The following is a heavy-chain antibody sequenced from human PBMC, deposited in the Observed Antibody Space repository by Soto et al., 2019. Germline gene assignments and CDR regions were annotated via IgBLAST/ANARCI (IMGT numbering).Heavy chain of an antibody. CDR3: ARVYLGSGNYYGVYDY. CDR2: ITAHNSHT. V-gene: IGHV1-18*04. CDR1: GYTFTGYG. D-gene: IGHD3-10*01. Sequence: ASVKVSCKASGYTFTGYGLSWVRQAPGQGLEWMGWITAHNSHTIYAQRLQGRVSVTTDTSTTTAYMELRSLRSDDTAMYYCARVYLGSGNYYGVYDYWGQGTLVTVSS. J-gene: IGHJ4*02.